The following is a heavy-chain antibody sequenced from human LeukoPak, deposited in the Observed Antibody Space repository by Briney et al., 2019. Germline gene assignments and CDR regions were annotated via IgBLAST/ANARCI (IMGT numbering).Heavy chain of an antibody. CDR2: IYYSGST. CDR3: ARAYCSSTSCYMFAYYMDV. D-gene: IGHD2-2*01. Sequence: SETLSLTCTVSGGSISSGGYYRSRIRQHPGKGLEWIGYIYYSGSTYYNPSLKSRVTISVDTSKNQFSLKLSSVTAADTAVYYCARAYCSSTSCYMFAYYMDVWGKGTTVTVSS. J-gene: IGHJ6*03. CDR1: GGSISSGGYY. V-gene: IGHV4-31*03.